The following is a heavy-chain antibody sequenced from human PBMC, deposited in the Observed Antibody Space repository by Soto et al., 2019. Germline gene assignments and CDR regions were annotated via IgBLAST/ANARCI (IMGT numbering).Heavy chain of an antibody. Sequence: QVRLVESGGGVVQPGRSLRLSCEASGFTFSNYAMHWVRQAPGKGLEWVAVMSFDETKKYHAASVEGRFTISRDNSQNTLDLQMNSLRAEDTALYYCARSHAPYYYDTTGFFFGLDVWGQGTTVVVSS. V-gene: IGHV3-30-3*01. J-gene: IGHJ6*02. CDR2: MSFDETKK. CDR1: GFTFSNYA. D-gene: IGHD3-22*01. CDR3: ARSHAPYYYDTTGFFFGLDV.